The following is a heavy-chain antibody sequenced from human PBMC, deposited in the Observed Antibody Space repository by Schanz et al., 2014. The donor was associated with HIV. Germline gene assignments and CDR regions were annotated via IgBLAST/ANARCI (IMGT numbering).Heavy chain of an antibody. D-gene: IGHD6-19*01. J-gene: IGHJ6*02. CDR3: ARAPPREQWLIGYYGMDV. V-gene: IGHV1-2*02. Sequence: QVQLVQSGAEVKKPGASVKVSCRASGYTFTDYYIHWVRQAPGQGLEWMGWINPNSGATNYAQQFQGRVTMTRDTSISTAYIELSSLTSDDTAVYYCARAPPREQWLIGYYGMDVWGQGTTVTVSS. CDR1: GYTFTDYY. CDR2: INPNSGAT.